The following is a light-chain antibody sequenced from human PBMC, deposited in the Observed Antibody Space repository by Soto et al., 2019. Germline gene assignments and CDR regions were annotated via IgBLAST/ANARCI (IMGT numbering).Light chain of an antibody. Sequence: EIMMTQSPATLSVSPGERATLSCRASQSVSSNIAWYQQKPGQAPRLLIYGASTRATGIPARFSGSGSGTEFTLIISSLQSEDFAVYYCQQYSDWPPITFGQGTRLEI. CDR2: GAS. J-gene: IGKJ5*01. CDR1: QSVSSN. CDR3: QQYSDWPPIT. V-gene: IGKV3-15*01.